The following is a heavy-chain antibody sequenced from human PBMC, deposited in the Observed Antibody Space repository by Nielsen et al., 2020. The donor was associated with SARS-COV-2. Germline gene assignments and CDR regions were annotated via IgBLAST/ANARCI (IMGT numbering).Heavy chain of an antibody. CDR1: RYTFTGYY. V-gene: IGHV1-2*04. J-gene: IGHJ6*02. CDR3: ARGDARDIVVVVAEYGMDV. Sequence: ASVKVSCKASRYTFTGYYMHWLGQARAQGLEWMGWINPNSGGTNYAQKFQGWVIMTRDTSISTAYMELSRLRSDDTAVYSCARGDARDIVVVVAEYGMDVWGQGTTVTVSS. D-gene: IGHD2-15*01. CDR2: INPNSGGT.